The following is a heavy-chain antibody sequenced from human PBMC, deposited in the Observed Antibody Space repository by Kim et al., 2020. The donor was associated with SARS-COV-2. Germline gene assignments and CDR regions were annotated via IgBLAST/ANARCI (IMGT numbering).Heavy chain of an antibody. V-gene: IGHV1-8*01. Sequence: ASVKVSCKAAGYTFTDYDINWLRQATGQGPEWMGWMNPYSGNTGYAQNFQGRVTMTRNTALNTAYMDLSGLRSDDRAVYYCARGDRHCSGSSCYNYWGQGTLVTVSS. D-gene: IGHD2-2*02. CDR1: GYTFTDYD. CDR2: MNPYSGNT. CDR3: ARGDRHCSGSSCYNY. J-gene: IGHJ4*02.